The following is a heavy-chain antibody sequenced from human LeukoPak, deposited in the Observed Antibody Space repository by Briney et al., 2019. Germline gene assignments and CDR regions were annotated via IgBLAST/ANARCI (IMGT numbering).Heavy chain of an antibody. CDR2: IKSDGSST. V-gene: IGHV3-74*01. CDR1: GFTFSTYW. Sequence: PGGSLRLSCAASGFTFSTYWMSWVRQASGKGLVWVARIKSDGSSTSYADSVKGRFTISRDNAKNTLSLEMNSLRAEDTAVYYCARERYSYGYDYWGQGILVTVSS. CDR3: ARERYSYGYDY. D-gene: IGHD5-18*01. J-gene: IGHJ4*02.